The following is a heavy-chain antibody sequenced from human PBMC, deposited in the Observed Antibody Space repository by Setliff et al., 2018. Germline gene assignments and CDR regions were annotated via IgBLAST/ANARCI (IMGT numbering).Heavy chain of an antibody. CDR3: AREPATIGEFPLYYFDK. D-gene: IGHD3-10*01. V-gene: IGHV4-61*09. Sequence: SETLSLTCSVSGGSISSGGFYWSWIRQSAGRGLEWIGHFRTGGATDYNLSLKSRVTISLDSSKNQFSLRLSSVTAADAAVYFCAREPATIGEFPLYYFDKWGQGIPVTVSS. CDR1: GGSISSGGFY. J-gene: IGHJ4*02. CDR2: FRTGGAT.